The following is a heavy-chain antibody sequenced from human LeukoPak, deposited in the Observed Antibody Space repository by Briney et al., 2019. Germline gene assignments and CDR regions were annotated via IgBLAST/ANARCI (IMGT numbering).Heavy chain of an antibody. CDR1: GGSISSYY. J-gene: IGHJ5*02. CDR3: ARGIRQWGMAPRFDP. D-gene: IGHD3-16*01. CDR2: IYNRGNT. V-gene: IGHV4-59*01. Sequence: SETLSLTCTVSGGSISSYYWSWIRQPPGRGLQWIGYIYNRGNTDYNPSLNSRVTISVDTSKNQFSLNLSSVTAADTAVYYCARGIRQWGMAPRFDPWGQGTLVTVSS.